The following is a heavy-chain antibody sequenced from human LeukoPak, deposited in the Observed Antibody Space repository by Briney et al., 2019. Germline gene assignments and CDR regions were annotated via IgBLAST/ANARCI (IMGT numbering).Heavy chain of an antibody. CDR3: ARARITKEVVVNRIDY. CDR2: ISYDGSKK. Sequence: PGGSLRLSCAASGFTFNNYALHWVRQAPGKGLEWVAIISYDGSKKYYADSVKGRFTISRDNSTNTLFLQMDSLRDEDTAVYYCARARITKEVVVNRIDYWGQGTLVTVSS. CDR1: GFTFNNYA. V-gene: IGHV3-30*01. D-gene: IGHD3-22*01. J-gene: IGHJ4*02.